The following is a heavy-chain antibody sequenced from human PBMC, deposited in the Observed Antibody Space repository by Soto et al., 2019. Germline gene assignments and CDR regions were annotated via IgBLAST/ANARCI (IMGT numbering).Heavy chain of an antibody. Sequence: PSETLSLTCTVSGGSISSSSYYWGWIRQPPGKGLEWIGSIYYSGSTYYNPSLKSRVTKSVDTSKNQFSLKLSSVTAADTAVYYCARAKLYCGGGSCYEIHRGFDPWGQGTLVTVSS. D-gene: IGHD2-15*01. CDR3: ARAKLYCGGGSCYEIHRGFDP. J-gene: IGHJ5*02. V-gene: IGHV4-39*01. CDR1: GGSISSSSYY. CDR2: IYYSGST.